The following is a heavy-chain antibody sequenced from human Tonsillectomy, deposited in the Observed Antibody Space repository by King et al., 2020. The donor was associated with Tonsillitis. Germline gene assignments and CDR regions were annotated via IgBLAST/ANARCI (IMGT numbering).Heavy chain of an antibody. CDR1: GYTFTGYY. Sequence: VQLVESGAEVKKPGASVKVSCKASGYTFTGYYMHWVRQAPGQGLEWMGWINPNSGGTNYAQKFQGRVTMTRDTSISTAYMELSRLGSDDTAVYYCAVGGVFYNWNGDAFDIWGQGTMVTVSS. CDR2: INPNSGGT. J-gene: IGHJ3*02. D-gene: IGHD1-1*01. CDR3: AVGGVFYNWNGDAFDI. V-gene: IGHV1-2*02.